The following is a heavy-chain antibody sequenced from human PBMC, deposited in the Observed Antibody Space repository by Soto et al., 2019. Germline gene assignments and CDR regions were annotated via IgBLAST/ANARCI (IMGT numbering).Heavy chain of an antibody. CDR2: IYYSGST. CDR1: GGSISSSSYY. J-gene: IGHJ4*02. V-gene: IGHV4-39*01. CDR3: ARSAELLTLFDY. Sequence: SETLSLTCTVSGGSISSSSYYWGWIRQPPGKGLEWIGSIYYSGSTYYNPSLKSRVTISVDTSKNQFSLKLSSVTAADTAVYYCARSAELLTLFDYWGQGTLVTVSS. D-gene: IGHD1-26*01.